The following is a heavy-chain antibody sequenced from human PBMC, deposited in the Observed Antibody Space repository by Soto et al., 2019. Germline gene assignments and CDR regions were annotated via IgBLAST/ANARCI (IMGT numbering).Heavy chain of an antibody. Sequence: ASVKVSCKASGYTFTDYFVHWVRQAPGQGLEWIGWISPNSGDTVYAQKLQGRVTVTSDTSISTAYMELSRLTSDDTAVYYCARDLGYYDILTGYYNRRFDYWGQGTLVTVSS. J-gene: IGHJ4*02. CDR3: ARDLGYYDILTGYYNRRFDY. V-gene: IGHV1-2*02. CDR2: ISPNSGDT. D-gene: IGHD3-9*01. CDR1: GYTFTDYF.